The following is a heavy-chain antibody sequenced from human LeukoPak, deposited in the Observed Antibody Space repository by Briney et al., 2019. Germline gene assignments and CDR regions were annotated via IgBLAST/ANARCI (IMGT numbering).Heavy chain of an antibody. CDR3: ASPRTSHTGFDY. CDR2: IIPILGIA. D-gene: IGHD2-2*01. V-gene: IGHV1-69*04. J-gene: IGHJ4*02. Sequence: ASVKVSCKASGGTFSSYAISWVRQAPRQGLEWMGRIIPILGIANYAQKFQGRATITADKTTSTAYMELSSLRSEDTAVYYCASPRTSHTGFDYWGQGTLVTVSS. CDR1: GGTFSSYA.